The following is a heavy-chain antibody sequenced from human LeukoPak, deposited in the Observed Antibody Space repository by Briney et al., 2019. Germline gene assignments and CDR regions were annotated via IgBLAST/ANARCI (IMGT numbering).Heavy chain of an antibody. CDR3: ARDTFQPGLIDS. CDR1: GFTFIHYA. J-gene: IGHJ4*02. Sequence: GGSLRVSCAASGFTFIHYAMNSVRQAPGKGLEWVSYINDDSSDIHYADSVRGRFTNSRDNARNILHLQLSSLRVEDTAVYYCARDTFQPGLIDSWGQGTRVIVSS. CDR2: INDDSSDI. D-gene: IGHD2-2*01. V-gene: IGHV3-21*05.